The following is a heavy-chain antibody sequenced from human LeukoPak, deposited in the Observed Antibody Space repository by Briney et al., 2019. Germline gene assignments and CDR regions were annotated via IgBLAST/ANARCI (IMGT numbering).Heavy chain of an antibody. V-gene: IGHV4-39*07. CDR3: AREKRHYYDSSGYYSY. CDR1: GGSISSSSYY. Sequence: PSETLSLTCTVSGGSISSSSYYWGWIRQPPGKGLEWIGCIYYSGSTYYNPSLKSRVTISVDTSKNQFSLKLSSATAADTAVYYCAREKRHYYDSSGYYSYWGQGTLVTVSS. CDR2: IYYSGST. J-gene: IGHJ4*02. D-gene: IGHD3-22*01.